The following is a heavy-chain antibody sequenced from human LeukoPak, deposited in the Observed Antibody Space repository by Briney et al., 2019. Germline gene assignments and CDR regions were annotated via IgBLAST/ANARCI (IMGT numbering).Heavy chain of an antibody. J-gene: IGHJ4*02. V-gene: IGHV3-48*01. Sequence: GGSLRLSCAASGFTFNSYSMNWVRQAPGKGLEWVSHISSTSGTIHYADSVKGRFTISRDNSKNTLYLQMNSLRAEDTAVYYCAKNADAVAGPFDYWGQGTLVTVSS. CDR3: AKNADAVAGPFDY. D-gene: IGHD6-19*01. CDR2: ISSTSGTI. CDR1: GFTFNSYS.